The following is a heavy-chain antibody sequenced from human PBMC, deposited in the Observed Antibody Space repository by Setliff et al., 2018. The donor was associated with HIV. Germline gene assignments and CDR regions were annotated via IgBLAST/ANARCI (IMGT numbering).Heavy chain of an antibody. V-gene: IGHV4-39*07. J-gene: IGHJ5*02. D-gene: IGHD5-12*01. CDR1: GDSISDSSYY. CDR2: INHSGNT. Sequence: SETLSLTCTVSGDSISDSSYYWGWIRQPPGKGLEWIGEINHSGNTNYNPSLKSRVSITLDTSKNQFSLKLTFVTAADTAVYYCARKGWNAYEAFDDWGQGTRVTVSS. CDR3: ARKGWNAYEAFDD.